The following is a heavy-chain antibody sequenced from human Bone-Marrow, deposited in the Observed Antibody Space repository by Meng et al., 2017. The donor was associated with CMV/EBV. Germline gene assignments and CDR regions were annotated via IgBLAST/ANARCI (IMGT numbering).Heavy chain of an antibody. CDR3: AKDRRIGLQRRYIAAAGIDY. CDR2: IRYDGSNK. D-gene: IGHD6-13*01. J-gene: IGHJ4*02. CDR1: GFTFSSYG. V-gene: IGHV3-30*02. Sequence: GESLKISCAASGFTFSSYGMHWVRQAPGKGLEWVAFIRYDGSNKYYADSVKGRFTISRDNSKNTLYLQMNSLRAEDTAVYYCAKDRRIGLQRRYIAAAGIDYWGQGTLVTGSS.